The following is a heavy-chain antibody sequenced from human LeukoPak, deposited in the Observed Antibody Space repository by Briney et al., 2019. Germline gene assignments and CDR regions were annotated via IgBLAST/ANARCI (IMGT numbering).Heavy chain of an antibody. CDR1: GYTFSDYS. V-gene: IGHV3-21*01. CDR2: ISSSGTYI. J-gene: IGHJ4*02. D-gene: IGHD5-18*01. Sequence: GGSLRLSCAASGYTFSDYSVNWVRQVPGKGLEWVSSISSSGTYIYYADSVKGRFTISRDNAKNSLYLQMNSLRAEDTAVYYCARDWAVDTATDWGQGTLVTVSS. CDR3: ARDWAVDTATD.